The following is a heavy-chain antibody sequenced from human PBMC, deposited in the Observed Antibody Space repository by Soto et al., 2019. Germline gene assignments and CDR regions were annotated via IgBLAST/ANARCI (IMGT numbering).Heavy chain of an antibody. CDR3: ASRDPGTSVDY. Sequence: SETLSLTCAVSGYSISSGYYWGWIRQPPGKGLEWIGSIYHSGGTYYNPSLKSRVTISVDTSKNQFSLKLSSVTAADTAVYYCASRDPGTSVDYWGQGTLVTVSS. V-gene: IGHV4-38-2*01. CDR2: IYHSGGT. D-gene: IGHD1-7*01. CDR1: GYSISSGYY. J-gene: IGHJ4*02.